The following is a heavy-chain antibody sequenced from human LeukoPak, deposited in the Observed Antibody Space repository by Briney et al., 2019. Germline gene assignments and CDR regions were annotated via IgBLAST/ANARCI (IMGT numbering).Heavy chain of an antibody. D-gene: IGHD2-15*01. J-gene: IGHJ6*02. CDR3: AVVVVARAMSYYGMDV. CDR1: GYTFTSYY. V-gene: IGHV1-69*13. CDR2: IIPIFGTA. Sequence: SVKVSCKASGYTFTSYYMHWVRQAPGQGLEWMGGIIPIFGTANYAQKFQGRVTITADESTSTAYMELSSLRSEDTAVYYCAVVVVARAMSYYGMDVWGQGTTITVSS.